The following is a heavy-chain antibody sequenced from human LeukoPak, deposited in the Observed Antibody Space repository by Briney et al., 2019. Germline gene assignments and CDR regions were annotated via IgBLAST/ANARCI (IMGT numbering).Heavy chain of an antibody. CDR3: ARDIPPTVVRGTDNWFDP. CDR2: IYYSGST. Sequence: SETLSLTCTVSGGSISSSSYYWGWIRQPPGKGLEWIGSIYYSGSTYYNPSLKSRVTISVDTSKNQFSLKLSSVTAADTAVYYCARDIPPTVVRGTDNWFDPWGQGTLVTVSS. D-gene: IGHD3-10*01. V-gene: IGHV4-39*07. CDR1: GGSISSSSYY. J-gene: IGHJ5*02.